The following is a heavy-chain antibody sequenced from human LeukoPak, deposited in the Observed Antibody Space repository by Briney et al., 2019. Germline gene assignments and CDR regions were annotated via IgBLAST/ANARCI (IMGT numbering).Heavy chain of an antibody. D-gene: IGHD3-10*01. CDR1: SGSFSGYY. V-gene: IGHV4-34*01. CDR3: ARAITMVRGEWFDP. CDR2: IYYSGST. Sequence: SETLSLTCAVYSGSFSGYYWTWFRQPPGKGLEWIGSIYYSGSTYYNPSLKSRVTISVDTSKNQFSLKLSSVTAADTAVYYCARAITMVRGEWFDPWGQGTLVTVSS. J-gene: IGHJ5*02.